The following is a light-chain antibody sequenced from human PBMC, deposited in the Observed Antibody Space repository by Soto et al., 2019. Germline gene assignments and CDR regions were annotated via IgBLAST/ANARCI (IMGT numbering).Light chain of an antibody. CDR2: DAS. CDR3: QQYGSSPPT. J-gene: IGKJ1*01. CDR1: QSVSSSY. Sequence: EIGLTQSPATLSLSPGERATLSCGASQSVSSSYLAWYQQKPGLAPRLLIYDASSRATGIPDRFSGSGSGTDFTLTISRLEPEDFAVYYCQQYGSSPPTFGQGTKVDIK. V-gene: IGKV3D-20*01.